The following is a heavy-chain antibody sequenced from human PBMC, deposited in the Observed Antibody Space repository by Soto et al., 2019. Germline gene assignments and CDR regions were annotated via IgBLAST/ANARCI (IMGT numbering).Heavy chain of an antibody. J-gene: IGHJ6*02. CDR2: IYYSGST. CDR3: ARDQPYCSGGSCYSPWGMDV. CDR1: GGSISSYY. Sequence: PSETLSLTCTVSGGSISSYYWSWIRQPPGKGLEWIGYIYYSGSTNYNPSLKSRVTISVDTSKNQFSLKLSSVTAADTAVYYCARDQPYCSGGSCYSPWGMDVWGQGTTVTAP. V-gene: IGHV4-59*01. D-gene: IGHD2-15*01.